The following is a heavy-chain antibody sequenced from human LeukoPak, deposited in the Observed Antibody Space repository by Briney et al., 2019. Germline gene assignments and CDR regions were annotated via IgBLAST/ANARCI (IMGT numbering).Heavy chain of an antibody. CDR1: GGTFSSYA. CDR2: IIPIFGTA. J-gene: IGHJ6*02. CDR3: ARQGYSYGYAYYYYGMDV. V-gene: IGHV1-69*01. D-gene: IGHD5-18*01. Sequence: GSSVKVSCKASGGTFSSYAISWVRQAPGQGLEWMGGIIPIFGTANYAQKFQGRVTITADESTSTAYMELSSLRSEDTAVYYCARQGYSYGYAYYYYGMDVWGQGTTVTVSS.